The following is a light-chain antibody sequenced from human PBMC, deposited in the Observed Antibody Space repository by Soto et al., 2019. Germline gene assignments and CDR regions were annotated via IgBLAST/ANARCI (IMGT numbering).Light chain of an antibody. J-gene: IGKJ5*01. CDR2: DAS. CDR3: QQFNNYTLT. V-gene: IGKV1D-13*01. CDR1: QGISSA. Sequence: AIQLTQSPSSLSASVGDRVTITCRASQGISSAVAWYQQKPGKPPKLLMYDASSLERGVPPRFSGSGSGTDFTLSISSLQPEDLSTYYCQQFNNYTLTFGQGTRLEIK.